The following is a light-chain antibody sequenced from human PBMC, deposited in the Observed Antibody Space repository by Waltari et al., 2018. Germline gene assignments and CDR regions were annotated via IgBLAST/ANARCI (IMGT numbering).Light chain of an antibody. CDR2: DVN. CDR1: SSDVGGDDS. CDR3: SSQSGNNVVI. V-gene: IGLV2-14*03. J-gene: IGLJ2*01. Sequence: QSALTQPASVSGSPGQSITISCTGSSSDVGGDDSVSWYQAHPGQAPKVIIYDVNNRPSGVSVRFSGSKSGNTASLTISGLQAEDEANYYCSSQSGNNVVIFGGGTKLTVL.